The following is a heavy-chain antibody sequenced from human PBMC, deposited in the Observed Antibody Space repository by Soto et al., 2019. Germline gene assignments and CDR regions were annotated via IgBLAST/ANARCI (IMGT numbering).Heavy chain of an antibody. V-gene: IGHV4-59*08. CDR1: GGSISSYY. CDR3: ARSGITIFGVVIIAAFDI. J-gene: IGHJ3*02. CDR2: IYYSGST. D-gene: IGHD3-3*01. Sequence: SETLSLTCTVSGGSISSYYWSWIRQPPGKGLEWIGYIYYSGSTNYNPSLKSRVTISVDPSKNQFSLKLSSVTAADTAVSYCARSGITIFGVVIIAAFDIWGQGTMVTVSS.